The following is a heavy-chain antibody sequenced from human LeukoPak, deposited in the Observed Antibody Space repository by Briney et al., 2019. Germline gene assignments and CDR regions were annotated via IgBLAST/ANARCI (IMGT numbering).Heavy chain of an antibody. V-gene: IGHV3-21*01. CDR3: ARSSGYPVDWFDP. CDR2: ISSSSSYI. D-gene: IGHD3-22*01. CDR1: GFTFSSYS. J-gene: IGHJ5*02. Sequence: GGSLRLSCAASGFTFSSYSMNWVRQAPGKGLEWVSSISSSSSYIYYADSVKGRFTISRDNAKNSLYLQMNSLRAEDTAVYYCARSSGYPVDWFDPWGQGTLVTVSS.